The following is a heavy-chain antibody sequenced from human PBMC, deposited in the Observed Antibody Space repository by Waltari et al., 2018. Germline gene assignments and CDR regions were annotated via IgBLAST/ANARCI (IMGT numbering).Heavy chain of an antibody. CDR2: IYYSGST. Sequence: QLQLQESGPGLVKPSETLSLTCTVSGGSISSSSYYWGWIRQPPGKGREWIGSIYYSGSTYYNPSLKSRVTISVDTSKNQFSLKLSSVTAADTAVYYCARAKRDYYYDSSGYYYEGWFDPWGQGTLVTVSS. D-gene: IGHD3-22*01. V-gene: IGHV4-39*07. CDR3: ARAKRDYYYDSSGYYYEGWFDP. J-gene: IGHJ5*02. CDR1: GGSISSSSYY.